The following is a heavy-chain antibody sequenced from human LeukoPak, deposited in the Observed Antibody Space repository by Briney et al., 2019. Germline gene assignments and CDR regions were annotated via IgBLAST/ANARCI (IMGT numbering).Heavy chain of an antibody. J-gene: IGHJ4*02. D-gene: IGHD3-9*01. CDR1: GFTFSDYG. CDR3: AKVITYYDILTGYSPYYFDY. Sequence: PGGSLGLSCAASGFTFSDYGMVWVRQAPGKGLEWVAFIRFDGSIKYYTDSVKDRFTVSRDNFKNTLYLQMNSLRAEDTAVYYCAKVITYYDILTGYSPYYFDYWGQGTLVTVSS. V-gene: IGHV3-30*02. CDR2: IRFDGSIK.